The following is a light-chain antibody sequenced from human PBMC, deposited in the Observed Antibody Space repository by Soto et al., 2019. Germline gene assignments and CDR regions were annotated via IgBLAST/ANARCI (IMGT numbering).Light chain of an antibody. CDR2: EGS. V-gene: IGLV2-14*02. CDR3: SSYAGSNNLYV. CDR1: SSDVGSYNL. Sequence: QSALTQPASVSGSPGQSITISCTGTSSDVGSYNLVSWYQQHPGKAPKLMIYEGSKRPSGVPDRFSGSKSGNTASLTVSGLQAEDEADYYCSSYAGSNNLYVFGTGTQLTVL. J-gene: IGLJ1*01.